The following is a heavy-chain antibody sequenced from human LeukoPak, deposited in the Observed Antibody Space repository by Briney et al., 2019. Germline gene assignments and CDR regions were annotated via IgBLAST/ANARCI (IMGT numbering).Heavy chain of an antibody. Sequence: XSVKVSFKASGYTFTSYGISWVRQAPGQGLEWMGWISAYSGNTNYAQKLQGRVTMTTDTSTSTAYMELRSLRSDDTAVYYCARALGSVVVMGMDAFDIWGQGTMVTVSS. J-gene: IGHJ3*02. CDR1: GYTFTSYG. CDR2: ISAYSGNT. V-gene: IGHV1-18*01. D-gene: IGHD3-22*01. CDR3: ARALGSVVVMGMDAFDI.